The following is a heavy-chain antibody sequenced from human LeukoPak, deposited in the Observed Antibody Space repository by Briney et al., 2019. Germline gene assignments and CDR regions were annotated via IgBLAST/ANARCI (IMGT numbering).Heavy chain of an antibody. CDR2: INPNSGGT. CDR1: GGTFSSYA. J-gene: IGHJ5*02. V-gene: IGHV1-2*02. CDR3: ARDLRANWFDP. Sequence: ASVKVSCKASGGTFSSYAISWVRQAPGQGLEWMGWINPNSGGTNYAQKFQGRVTMTRDTSISTAYMELSRLRSDDTAVYYCARDLRANWFDPWGQGTLVTVSS.